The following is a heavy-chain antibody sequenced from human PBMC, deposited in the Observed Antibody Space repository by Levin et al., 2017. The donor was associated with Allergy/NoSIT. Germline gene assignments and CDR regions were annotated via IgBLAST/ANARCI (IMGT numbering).Heavy chain of an antibody. CDR2: IIPIFGTA. D-gene: IGHD3-3*01. J-gene: IGHJ6*02. CDR3: ARDSSGFWSGRPYYYGMDV. V-gene: IGHV1-69*13. CDR1: GGTFSSYA. Sequence: SVKVSCKASGGTFSSYAISWVRQAPGQGLEWMGGIIPIFGTANYAQKFQGRVTITADESTSTAYMELSSLRSEDTAVYYCARDSSGFWSGRPYYYGMDVWGQGTTVTVSS.